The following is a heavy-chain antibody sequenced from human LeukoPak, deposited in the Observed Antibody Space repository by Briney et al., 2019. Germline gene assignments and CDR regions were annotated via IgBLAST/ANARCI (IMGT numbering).Heavy chain of an antibody. Sequence: GGSLRLSCAASGFTFSSYSMNWVRQAPGKGLEWVSYISSSSSTIYYADSVKGRFTISRDNAKNSLYLQMNSLRAEDTAVYYCASGTNFGVTTSYFQHWGQGTLVTVSS. J-gene: IGHJ1*01. CDR3: ASGTNFGVTTSYFQH. D-gene: IGHD4-17*01. V-gene: IGHV3-48*01. CDR2: ISSSSSTI. CDR1: GFTFSSYS.